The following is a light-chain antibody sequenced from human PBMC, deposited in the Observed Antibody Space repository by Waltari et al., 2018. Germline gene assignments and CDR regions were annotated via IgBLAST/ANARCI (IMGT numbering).Light chain of an antibody. V-gene: IGKV1-39*01. CDR1: QTITNY. Sequence: IQMTQSPSSLSASVGDRVTITCRASQTITNYLTWYQQKPGKAPKLLIYGASTLHSGVPSRFSGSGSGTYFTLTVSSLQPEDFADFYCQQSYSVPWTFGQGTKVEVK. CDR3: QQSYSVPWT. J-gene: IGKJ1*01. CDR2: GAS.